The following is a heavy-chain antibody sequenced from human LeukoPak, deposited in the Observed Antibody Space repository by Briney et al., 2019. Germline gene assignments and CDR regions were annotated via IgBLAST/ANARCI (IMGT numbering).Heavy chain of an antibody. CDR1: GGSISSYY. D-gene: IGHD3-3*01. Sequence: SETLPLTCTVSGGSISSYYWSWIRQPAGKGLEWIGRIYTSGSTNYNPSLKSRVTISVDKSKNQFSLKLSSVTAADTAVYYCAREGIFGVVIIARPFDYWGQGTLVTVSS. V-gene: IGHV4-4*07. CDR3: AREGIFGVVIIARPFDY. J-gene: IGHJ4*02. CDR2: IYTSGST.